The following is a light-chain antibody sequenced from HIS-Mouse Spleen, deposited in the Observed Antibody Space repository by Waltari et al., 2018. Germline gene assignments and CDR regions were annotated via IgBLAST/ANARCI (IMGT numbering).Light chain of an antibody. V-gene: IGKV3-20*01. CDR1: QSVSSSY. Sequence: EIVLTQSPGTLSLSPWERATLSCRASQSVSSSYLAWYQQKPGQAPRLLIYGASSRATGIPDRFSGSGSGTDFNLTISRLEPEDFAVYYCQQYGSSPPYTFGQGTKLEIK. CDR2: GAS. J-gene: IGKJ2*01. CDR3: QQYGSSPPYT.